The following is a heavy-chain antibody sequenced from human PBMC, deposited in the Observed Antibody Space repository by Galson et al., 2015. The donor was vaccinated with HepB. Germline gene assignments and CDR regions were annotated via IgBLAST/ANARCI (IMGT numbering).Heavy chain of an antibody. CDR3: AKVVGIAVAGIDY. D-gene: IGHD6-19*01. V-gene: IGHV3-23*01. J-gene: IGHJ4*02. CDR2: ISGSGGST. Sequence: SLRLSCAASGFTFSSYAMSWVRQAPGKGLEWVSAISGSGGSTYYADSVKGRFTIPRDNSKNTLYLQMNSLRAEDTAVYYCAKVVGIAVAGIDYWGQGTLVTVSS. CDR1: GFTFSSYA.